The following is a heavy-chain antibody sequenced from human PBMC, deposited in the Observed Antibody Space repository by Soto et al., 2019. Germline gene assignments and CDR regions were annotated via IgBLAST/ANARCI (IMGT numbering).Heavy chain of an antibody. V-gene: IGHV1-46*01. CDR2: INPSGGST. D-gene: IGHD1-26*01. CDR1: GYSFTTYY. Sequence: QVQLVQSGAEVKMPGASVKVSCKASGYSFTTYYMHWVRQAPGQGLEWMAIINPSGGSTIYAQRFQGRVTMTRDTSTSAVYMELSSLRSEDTAVYSCARDRGTIVGATTYWFDLWGQGTLVTVSS. J-gene: IGHJ5*02. CDR3: ARDRGTIVGATTYWFDL.